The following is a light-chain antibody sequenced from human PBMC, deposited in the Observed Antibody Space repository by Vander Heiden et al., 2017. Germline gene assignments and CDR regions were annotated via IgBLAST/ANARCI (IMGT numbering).Light chain of an antibody. CDR3: QAWDSSTYYV. CDR1: KLGDKY. Sequence: SSQLPQPPSVSVSPGPPASITCSGHKLGDKYACWYQQKPGRATVLVIYQDSKRPSGIPERFSGSNSGNAATLTISGTQAMDEADYYSQAWDSSTYYVFGTGTKVTVL. CDR2: QDS. V-gene: IGLV3-1*01. J-gene: IGLJ1*01.